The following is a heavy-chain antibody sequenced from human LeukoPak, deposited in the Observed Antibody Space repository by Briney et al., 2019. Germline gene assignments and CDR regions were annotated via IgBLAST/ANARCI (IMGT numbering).Heavy chain of an antibody. Sequence: ASVKVSCKASGYTFTSYGISWVRQAPGQGLDWMGWISAYNGNTNYAQKLQGRVTMTTDTSTSTAYMGLRSLRSDDTAVYYCAREPALLDIVESWYFDLWGRGTLVTVSS. J-gene: IGHJ2*01. CDR3: AREPALLDIVESWYFDL. D-gene: IGHD2-2*03. CDR2: ISAYNGNT. CDR1: GYTFTSYG. V-gene: IGHV1-18*01.